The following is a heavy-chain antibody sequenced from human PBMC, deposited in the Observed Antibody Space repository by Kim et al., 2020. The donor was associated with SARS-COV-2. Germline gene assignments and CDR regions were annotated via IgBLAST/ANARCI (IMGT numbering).Heavy chain of an antibody. J-gene: IGHJ5*02. CDR1: GGTFSSYT. CDR2: IIPIFGTA. V-gene: IGHV1-69*13. CDR3: ARDQRYDYIWGSSNWFDP. D-gene: IGHD3-16*01. Sequence: SVKVSCKASGGTFSSYTITWVRQAPGQGLEWMGKIIPIFGTANYAQKFQGRVTITADESTNTAYMELSSLRSEDTAVYYCARDQRYDYIWGSSNWFDPWGQGTLVTVSS.